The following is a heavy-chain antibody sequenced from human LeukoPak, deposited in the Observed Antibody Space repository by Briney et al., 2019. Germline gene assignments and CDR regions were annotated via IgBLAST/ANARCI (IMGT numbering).Heavy chain of an antibody. Sequence: PGWSLRLSCAASGFTVRNNYMSWVRQAPGKGLEWVSVIYSGGSTYYADSVKGRFTISRDNSKNTLYLQMNSLRAEDTAVYFCATGERMVRGDGVDYWGQGTLVTVSS. V-gene: IGHV3-66*01. CDR2: IYSGGST. CDR1: GFTVRNNY. CDR3: ATGERMVRGDGVDY. D-gene: IGHD3-10*01. J-gene: IGHJ4*02.